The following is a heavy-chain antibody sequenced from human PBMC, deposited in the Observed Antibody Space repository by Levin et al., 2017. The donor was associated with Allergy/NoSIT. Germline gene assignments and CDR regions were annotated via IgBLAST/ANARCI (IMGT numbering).Heavy chain of an antibody. J-gene: IGHJ4*02. D-gene: IGHD5-24*01. CDR2: ISGSGGST. V-gene: IGHV3-23*01. Sequence: QTGGSLRLSCAASGFTFSSYAMSWVRQAPGKGLEWVSAISGSGGSTYYADSVKGRFTISRDNSKNTLYLQMNSLRAEDTAVYYCAKRGDGYPNHFDYWGQGTLVTVSS. CDR1: GFTFSSYA. CDR3: AKRGDGYPNHFDY.